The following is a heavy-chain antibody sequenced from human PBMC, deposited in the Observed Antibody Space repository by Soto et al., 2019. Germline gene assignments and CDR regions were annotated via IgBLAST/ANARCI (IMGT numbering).Heavy chain of an antibody. V-gene: IGHV4-31*03. Sequence: LSLTCTVSGGSISSGAYYWSWIRQHPGKGLEWIGYIYYSGSTYYNPSLKSRVTISVDTSKNQFSLKLSSVTAAATAVNYCARDNFPDAYDYVWWRLAYNICGQGTMITV. D-gene: IGHD3-16*01. CDR3: ARDNFPDAYDYVWWRLAYNI. CDR2: IYYSGST. CDR1: GGSISSGAYY. J-gene: IGHJ3*02.